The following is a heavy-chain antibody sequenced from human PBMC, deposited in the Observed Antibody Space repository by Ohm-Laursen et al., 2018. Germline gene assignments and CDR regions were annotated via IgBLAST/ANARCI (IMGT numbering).Heavy chain of an antibody. V-gene: IGHV4-59*05. CDR3: ATSNNWYYFDY. Sequence: GTLSLTCTVSGGSLRNYYWSWIRQPPGKGLEWIGGMYYSGNTYYNPSLKSRVTIAVDTSKNQFSLKLSSVTAADTSVYYCATSNNWYYFDYWGQGTLVTVSS. J-gene: IGHJ4*02. D-gene: IGHD6-13*01. CDR1: GGSLRNYY. CDR2: MYYSGNT.